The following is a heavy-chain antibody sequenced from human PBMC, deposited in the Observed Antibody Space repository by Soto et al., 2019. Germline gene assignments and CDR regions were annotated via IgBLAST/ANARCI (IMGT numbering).Heavy chain of an antibody. CDR1: GGTFSNYA. Sequence: QVQLVQSGAEVKKPGSSVKFSCKASGGTFSNYAISWVRQAPGQGLEWMGGIIPIFGTTNYAQRFQGRVTITADESTSTAYMELSSLRSEDTPVYYCARVSSSWYKDYFDYWGQGTLVTVSS. CDR3: ARVSSSWYKDYFDY. CDR2: IIPIFGTT. V-gene: IGHV1-69*12. D-gene: IGHD6-13*01. J-gene: IGHJ4*02.